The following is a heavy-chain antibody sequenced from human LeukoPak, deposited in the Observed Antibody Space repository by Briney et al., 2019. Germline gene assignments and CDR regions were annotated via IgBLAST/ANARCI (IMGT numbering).Heavy chain of an antibody. D-gene: IGHD6-13*01. J-gene: IGHJ6*03. V-gene: IGHV3-23*01. CDR2: ISGSGDST. CDR3: ARGQKQQLVRRYYYMDV. Sequence: GGSLRLSCVASGFTLRSYVMNWVRQTPGKGLEWVSSISGSGDSTFYADSVKGRFTISRDNSKNTLYVQMNSLRAEDTAVYYCARGQKQQLVRRYYYMDVWGKGTTVTVSS. CDR1: GFTLRSYV.